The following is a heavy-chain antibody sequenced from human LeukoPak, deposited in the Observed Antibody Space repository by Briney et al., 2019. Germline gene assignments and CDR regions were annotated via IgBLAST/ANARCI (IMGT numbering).Heavy chain of an antibody. J-gene: IGHJ4*02. V-gene: IGHV1-18*01. CDR2: ISAYNGNT. CDR3: ARDLYLVRGDYPPFGY. D-gene: IGHD4-17*01. Sequence: ASVKVSCKASGYTFTSYGISWVRQASGQGLEWMGLISAYNGNTNYAQKLQGRVTMTTDTSTSTAYMELRSLRSDDTAVYYCARDLYLVRGDYPPFGYWGQGTLVTVSS. CDR1: GYTFTSYG.